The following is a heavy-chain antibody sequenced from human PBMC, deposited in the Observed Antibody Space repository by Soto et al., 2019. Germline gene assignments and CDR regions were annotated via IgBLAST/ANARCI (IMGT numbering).Heavy chain of an antibody. Sequence: PSETLSLTCTVSCGSISSSRCHWGWIRQPPGKGLEWIGYIYYSGSTNYNPSLKSRVTISVDTSKNQFSLKLSSVTAADTAVYYCARLRPRYCSGGSCYSGPFDYWGQGTLVTVSS. CDR1: CGSISSSRCH. CDR2: IYYSGST. V-gene: IGHV4-61*05. CDR3: ARLRPRYCSGGSCYSGPFDY. D-gene: IGHD2-15*01. J-gene: IGHJ4*02.